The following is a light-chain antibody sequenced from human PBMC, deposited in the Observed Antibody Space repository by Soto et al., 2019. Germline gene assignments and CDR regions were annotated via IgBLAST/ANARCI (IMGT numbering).Light chain of an antibody. CDR2: AAS. CDR3: QKYNSAPQVT. V-gene: IGKV1-27*01. J-gene: IGKJ4*01. CDR1: QGISNY. Sequence: DIPMTQSPSSLSASVGDRVTITCRASQGISNYLAWYQQKPGKVPKLLIYAASTLQSGVPSRFSGSGSGTDFTLTISSLHDEDVATYYCQKYNSAPQVTFGGGTKGEIK.